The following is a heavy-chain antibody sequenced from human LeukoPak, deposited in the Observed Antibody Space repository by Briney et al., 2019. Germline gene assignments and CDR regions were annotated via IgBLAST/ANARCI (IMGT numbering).Heavy chain of an antibody. CDR3: AKDLAGGRGWYYFDY. D-gene: IGHD2-15*01. CDR1: GFTFDDYA. Sequence: PGGSLRLSCAASGFTFDDYAMHWVRQAPGKGLEWVSLISGDGGSTYYADSVKGRFTISRDNSKNSLYLQMNSLRTEDTALYYCAKDLAGGRGWYYFDYGGQGTLVTVSS. J-gene: IGHJ4*02. V-gene: IGHV3-43*02. CDR2: ISGDGGST.